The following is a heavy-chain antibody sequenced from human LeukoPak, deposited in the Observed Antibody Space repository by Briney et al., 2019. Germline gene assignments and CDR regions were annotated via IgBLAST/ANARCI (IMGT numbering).Heavy chain of an antibody. Sequence: EASVKVSCKASGYTFTSYYMHWVRQAPGQGLEWMGIINPSGGSTSYAQKFQGRVTMTRDMSTSTVHMELSSLRSEDTAVYYCARADYCSSTSCYSRWFDPWGQGTLVTVSS. J-gene: IGHJ5*02. D-gene: IGHD2-2*01. CDR1: GYTFTSYY. CDR3: ARADYCSSTSCYSRWFDP. V-gene: IGHV1-46*01. CDR2: INPSGGST.